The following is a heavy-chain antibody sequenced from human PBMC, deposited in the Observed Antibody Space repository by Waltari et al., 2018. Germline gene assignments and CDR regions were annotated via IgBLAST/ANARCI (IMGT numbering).Heavy chain of an antibody. J-gene: IGHJ4*02. Sequence: QMQLVQSGPEVKKPVTSVQVSCMASGFTFTSSAMQWVRQARGQRLEWIGWLVVGRGNTNYGQKFQERVTITRDMSTSTAYMELSSLRSEDTGGYYCAGADSQEVCVPLDYWGQGTLVTVSS. D-gene: IGHD2-21*01. CDR3: AGADSQEVCVPLDY. V-gene: IGHV1-58*02. CDR2: LVVGRGNT. CDR1: GFTFTSSA.